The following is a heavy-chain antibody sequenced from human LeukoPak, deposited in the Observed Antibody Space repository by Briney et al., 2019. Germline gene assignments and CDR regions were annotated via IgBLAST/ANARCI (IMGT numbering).Heavy chain of an antibody. CDR3: ARSGGRDGYNFGY. CDR1: GGSITSHY. Sequence: SETLSLTCTVSGGSITSHYWSWIRQTPGKGLEWIGYFYYSGSTNYNPSLESRVTMSVDTSRTHLYLNLSSVTAADTAMYYCARSGGRDGYNFGYWGPGTLVTVSS. CDR2: FYYSGST. V-gene: IGHV4-59*08. J-gene: IGHJ4*02. D-gene: IGHD5-24*01.